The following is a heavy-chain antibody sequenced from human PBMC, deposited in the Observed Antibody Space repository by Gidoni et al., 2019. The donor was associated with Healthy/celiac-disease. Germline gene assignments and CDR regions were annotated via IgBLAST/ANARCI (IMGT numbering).Heavy chain of an antibody. CDR3: ARALRYCSGGSCPFDY. CDR2: INWNGGST. J-gene: IGHJ4*02. V-gene: IGHV3-20*01. CDR1: GFTFVEYG. D-gene: IGHD2-15*01. Sequence: EVQLVESGGGVVRPGGSLRLSCAASGFTFVEYGMSWVRQAPGKGLEWVSGINWNGGSTGYADSVKGRFTISRDNAKNSLYLQMNSLRAEDTALYHCARALRYCSGGSCPFDYWGQGTLVTVSS.